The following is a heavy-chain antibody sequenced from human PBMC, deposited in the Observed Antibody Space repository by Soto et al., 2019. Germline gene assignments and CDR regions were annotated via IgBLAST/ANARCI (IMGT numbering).Heavy chain of an antibody. CDR1: GYTFTNYG. J-gene: IGHJ4*02. V-gene: IGHV1-18*04. D-gene: IGHD6-13*01. CDR2: ISTYNGDT. Sequence: ASVKVSCKTSGYTFTNYGLTWVRQAPGQGLEWMGWISTYNGDTNYAQRLQGRVTMTTDTSTSTAFMELRGLRSDDTAVYYCAREHYSASFDYWGQGTLVTVSS. CDR3: AREHYSASFDY.